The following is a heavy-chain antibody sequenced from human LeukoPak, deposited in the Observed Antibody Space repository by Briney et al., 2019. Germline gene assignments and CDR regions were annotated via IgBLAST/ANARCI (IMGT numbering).Heavy chain of an antibody. V-gene: IGHV3-7*01. J-gene: IGHJ5*02. CDR2: IKQDGSEK. D-gene: IGHD2-15*01. Sequence: PGGSLRLSCAASGFTFSSYWMSWVRQAPGKGLEWVANIKQDGSEKYYVDSVKGRFTISRDNAKNSLYLRMNSLRAEDTAVYYCARRCSGGSCYRGWESWFDPWGQGTLVTVSS. CDR1: GFTFSSYW. CDR3: ARRCSGGSCYRGWESWFDP.